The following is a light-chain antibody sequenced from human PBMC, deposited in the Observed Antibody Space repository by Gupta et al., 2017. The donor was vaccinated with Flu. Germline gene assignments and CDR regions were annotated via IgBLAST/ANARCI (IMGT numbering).Light chain of an antibody. CDR1: QDISNY. J-gene: IGKJ5*01. Sequence: PSALSASVGDIVTITCQASQDISNYLQWYQQKPVKAPKLLIYDASKSEKRVPSRFSRSGSGTXFTLTMXIMHPEDLANYYCQLESDLGSSFGXATLLQIK. CDR2: DAS. V-gene: IGKV1-33*01. CDR3: QLESDLGSS.